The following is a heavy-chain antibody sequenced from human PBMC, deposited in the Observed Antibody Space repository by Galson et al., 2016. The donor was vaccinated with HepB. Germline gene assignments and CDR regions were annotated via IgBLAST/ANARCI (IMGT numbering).Heavy chain of an antibody. CDR1: GYTFTTYG. J-gene: IGHJ6*02. V-gene: IGHV1-18*01. D-gene: IGHD2-2*01. CDR2: ISAYNGNT. CDR3: ARDPRKMRYQLLEIYYSYYAMDV. Sequence: SVKVSCKASGYTFTTYGISWVRQAPGQGLEWMGWISAYNGNTNYAQKLQGRVTMTTDTSTSTAYMELRSLRSDDTAVYYCARDPRKMRYQLLEIYYSYYAMDVWGQGTTVTVSS.